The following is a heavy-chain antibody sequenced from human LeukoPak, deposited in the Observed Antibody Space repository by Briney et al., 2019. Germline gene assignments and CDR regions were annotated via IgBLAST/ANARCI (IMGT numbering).Heavy chain of an antibody. J-gene: IGHJ5*02. CDR3: ARGGVNNWFDP. CDR1: GYTFTDYY. Sequence: GASVKVSCKASGYTFTDYYIQWVRQAPGQGLEWMGWFNPNSGGSDYAQKFQGRVTMTRDTSINTAYMELSRLRSDDTAVYYCARGGVNNWFDPWGQGTLVTVSS. CDR2: FNPNSGGS. D-gene: IGHD1-26*01. V-gene: IGHV1-2*02.